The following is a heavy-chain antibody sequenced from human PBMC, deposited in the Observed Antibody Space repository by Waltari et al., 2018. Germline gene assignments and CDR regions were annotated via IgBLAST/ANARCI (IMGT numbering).Heavy chain of an antibody. V-gene: IGHV3-7*01. CDR1: GFTFSNYW. CDR3: TRGGDDSSWYWRN. J-gene: IGHJ4*02. D-gene: IGHD6-13*01. Sequence: EVQLVESGGGLVQPGASLRLSCAASGFTFSNYWMTWVRQAPGKGLEWVANINQDGSEKYSVESVKGRFTISRDNAKNSLYLQLNSLRADDTAVYYCTRGGDDSSWYWRNWGQGTLVTVSS. CDR2: INQDGSEK.